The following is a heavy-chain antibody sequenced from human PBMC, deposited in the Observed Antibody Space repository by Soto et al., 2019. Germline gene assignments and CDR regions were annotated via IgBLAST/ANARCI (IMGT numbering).Heavy chain of an antibody. V-gene: IGHV3-53*01. CDR1: GFTVTSTY. J-gene: IGHJ5*02. D-gene: IGHD3-16*01. Sequence: EVQLVESGGGLIQPGGSLRLSCAASGFTVTSTYMSWVRQAPGKGLEWVSVIHNDGGTYYADSVEGRFTISRDNSKNTLYLQMNSLRAEDTAVYYCARLTLGPWGQGTLVTVSS. CDR3: ARLTLGP. CDR2: IHNDGGT.